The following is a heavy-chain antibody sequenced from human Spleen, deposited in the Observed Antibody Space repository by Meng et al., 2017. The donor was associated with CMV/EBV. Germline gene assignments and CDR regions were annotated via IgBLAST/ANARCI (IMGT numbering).Heavy chain of an antibody. CDR1: GGTFSRYA. CDR3: ARVDNDDPVAPYYFDY. V-gene: IGHV1-69*05. Sequence: SVKVSCKASGGTFSRYAISWVRQAPGQGLEWMGGIIPIFGTANYAQKFQGRVTITTDESTSTAYMELSRLRSDDTAVYYCARVDNDDPVAPYYFDYWGQGTLVTVSS. CDR2: IIPIFGTA. J-gene: IGHJ4*02. D-gene: IGHD2-21*01.